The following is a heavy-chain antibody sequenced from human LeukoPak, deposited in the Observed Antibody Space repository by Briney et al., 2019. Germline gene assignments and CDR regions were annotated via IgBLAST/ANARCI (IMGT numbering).Heavy chain of an antibody. D-gene: IGHD3-10*01. Sequence: PSETLSLTCAVYGGSFSGYYWSWIRQPPGKGLEWVSYISSSGSTIYYADSVKGRFTISRDNAKNSLYLQMNSLRAEDTAVYYCARGGLLWFGEKRFDPWGQGTLVTVSS. CDR1: GGSFSGYY. CDR2: ISSSGSTI. V-gene: IGHV3-11*04. CDR3: ARGGLLWFGEKRFDP. J-gene: IGHJ5*02.